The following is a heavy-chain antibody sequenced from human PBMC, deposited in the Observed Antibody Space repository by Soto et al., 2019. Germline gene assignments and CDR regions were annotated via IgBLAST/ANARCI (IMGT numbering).Heavy chain of an antibody. J-gene: IGHJ3*02. CDR3: TTFHPRDDAFDI. CDR2: IRSKANSYAT. CDR1: GFTFSGSA. V-gene: IGHV3-73*01. Sequence: GGSLRLSCAASGFTFSGSAMHWVRQASGKGLEWVGRIRSKANSYATAYAASVKGRFTISRDDSKNTAYLQMNSLKTEDTAVYYCTTFHPRDDAFDIWGQGTMVTVSS. D-gene: IGHD2-21*01.